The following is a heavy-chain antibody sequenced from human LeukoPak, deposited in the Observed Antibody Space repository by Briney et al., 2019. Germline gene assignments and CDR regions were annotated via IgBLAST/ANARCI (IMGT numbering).Heavy chain of an antibody. D-gene: IGHD3-16*01. V-gene: IGHV1-18*01. CDR2: ISAYKNNT. CDR3: ARGGGVNFDQ. Sequence: ASVKVSCKASGYTFASYGISWVRQAPGQGLEWMGWISAYKNNTDYSQKFQGRVTMTTDTSTSTAYMELRSLRSDDTAVYYCARGGGVNFDQWGQGTLVTVSS. CDR1: GYTFASYG. J-gene: IGHJ4*02.